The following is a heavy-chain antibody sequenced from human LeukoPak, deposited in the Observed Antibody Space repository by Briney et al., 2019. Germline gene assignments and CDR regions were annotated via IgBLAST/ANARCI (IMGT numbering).Heavy chain of an antibody. CDR3: ARGESGYSYGALFDY. CDR1: GGSISSYY. D-gene: IGHD5-18*01. CDR2: IYYSGST. J-gene: IGHJ4*02. Sequence: SETLSLTCTVSGGSISSYYWSWIRQPPGKGLEWIGYIYYSGSTNYNPSLKSRVTISVDTSKNQFSQKLSSVTAADTAVYYCARGESGYSYGALFDYWGQGTLVTVSS. V-gene: IGHV4-59*01.